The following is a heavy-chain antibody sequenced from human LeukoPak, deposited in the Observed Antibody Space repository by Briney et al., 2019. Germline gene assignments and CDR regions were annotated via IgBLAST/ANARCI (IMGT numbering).Heavy chain of an antibody. CDR1: GLTVSNNY. D-gene: IGHD5-12*01. CDR2: IYSGGST. Sequence: GGSLRLSCAASGLTVSNNYMTWVRQAPGTGLEWVSIIYSGGSTYYADSVKGRFTISRDNSKNTLFLQMNNLTAEDTAVYYCARDQATSCGYYHYFYGMDVWGQGTTVTVSS. CDR3: ARDQATSCGYYHYFYGMDV. J-gene: IGHJ6*02. V-gene: IGHV3-66*01.